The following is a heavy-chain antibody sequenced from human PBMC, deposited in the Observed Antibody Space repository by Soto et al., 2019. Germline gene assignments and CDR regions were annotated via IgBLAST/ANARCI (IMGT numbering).Heavy chain of an antibody. V-gene: IGHV4-34*01. D-gene: IGHD5-12*01. Sequence: SETLSLTCAVYGGPLSGYYWSWIRQPPGKGLEWIGEINHSGSTNYNPSLKGRVTISVDTSKNQFSLKLSSVTAADTAVYYCARGGFTSRGYSGYAQGRWFDPWGQGTLVTVSS. CDR1: GGPLSGYY. CDR3: ARGGFTSRGYSGYAQGRWFDP. J-gene: IGHJ5*02. CDR2: INHSGST.